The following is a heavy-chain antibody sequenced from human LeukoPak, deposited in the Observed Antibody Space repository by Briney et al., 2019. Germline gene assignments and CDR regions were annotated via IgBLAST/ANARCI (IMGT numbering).Heavy chain of an antibody. D-gene: IGHD3-22*01. CDR1: GYSISSGYY. J-gene: IGHJ3*02. Sequence: SETLSLTCAVSGYSISSGYYWGWIRQPPGKGLEWIGSICHSGSTYYNPSLKSRVTISVDTSKNQFSLKLSSVTAADTAVYYCARHVSDYYDSSGLDAFDIWGQGTMVTVSS. CDR3: ARHVSDYYDSSGLDAFDI. CDR2: ICHSGST. V-gene: IGHV4-38-2*01.